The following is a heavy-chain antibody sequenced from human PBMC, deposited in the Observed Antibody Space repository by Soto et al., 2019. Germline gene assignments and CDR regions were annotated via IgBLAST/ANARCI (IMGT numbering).Heavy chain of an antibody. D-gene: IGHD3-16*01. CDR1: GFTVSSNY. V-gene: IGHV3-23*04. CDR2: ISGSGGGT. J-gene: IGHJ4*02. CDR3: AKDHWGSY. Sequence: EVQLVESGGGLIQPGGSLRLSCAASGFTVSSNYMSWVRQAPGKGLEWVSGISGSGGGTYYADSVKGRFTISRDNSRDTLYLQMNSLRAEDTAVYYCAKDHWGSYSGQGTLVTVSS.